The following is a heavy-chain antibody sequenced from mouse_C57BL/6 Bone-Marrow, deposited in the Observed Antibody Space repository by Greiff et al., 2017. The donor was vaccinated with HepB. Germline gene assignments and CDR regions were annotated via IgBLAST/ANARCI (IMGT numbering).Heavy chain of an antibody. CDR1: GYSFTGYY. D-gene: IGHD1-1*01. CDR3: ARRTITTVVATGLDY. CDR2: INPSTGGT. J-gene: IGHJ4*01. Sequence: VHVKQSGPELVKPGASVKISCKASGYSFTGYYMNWVKQSPEKSLEWIGEINPSTGGTTYNQKFKAKATLTVDKSSSTAYMQLKSLTSEDSAVCYCARRTITTVVATGLDYGGKGTTLTVS. V-gene: IGHV1-42*01.